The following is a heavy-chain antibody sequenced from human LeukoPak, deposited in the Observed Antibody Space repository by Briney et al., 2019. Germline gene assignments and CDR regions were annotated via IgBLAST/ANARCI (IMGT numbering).Heavy chain of an antibody. CDR2: IKSKTDGGTT. V-gene: IGHV3-15*01. CDR1: GFTSSNAW. J-gene: IGHJ4*02. CDR3: TRDRSYGY. Sequence: GGSLRLSCAAFGFTSSNAWMSWVRQAPGKGLEWVGRIKSKTDGGTTDYAAPVKGRFTISRDDSNNTLYLQMNSLKTEDTALYYCTRDRSYGYWGQGTLVTVSS. D-gene: IGHD3-10*01.